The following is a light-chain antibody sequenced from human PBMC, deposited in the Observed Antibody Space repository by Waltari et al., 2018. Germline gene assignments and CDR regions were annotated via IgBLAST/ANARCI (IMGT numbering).Light chain of an antibody. CDR1: QSVSSSY. CDR3: QQYYSPPLT. Sequence: EIVLTQSPGTLSLSPGERATLSCRASQSVSSSYLAWYQQKPGQAPRLLIYGASSRATGIPDRFSGSGSGTDFTLTISTLQAEDVAVYYCQQYYSPPLTFGGGTKVEIK. J-gene: IGKJ4*01. CDR2: GAS. V-gene: IGKV3-20*01.